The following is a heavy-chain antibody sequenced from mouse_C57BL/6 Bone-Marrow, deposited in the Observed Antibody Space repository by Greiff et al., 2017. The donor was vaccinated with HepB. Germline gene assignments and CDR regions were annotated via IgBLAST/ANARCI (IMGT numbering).Heavy chain of an antibody. CDR1: GFTFNTYA. V-gene: IGHV10-3*01. Sequence: EVQVVESGGGLVQPKGSLKLSCAASGFTFNTYAMHWVRQAPGKGLEWVARIRSKSSNYATYYADSVQDRFTIASDDSQNMLYLQMNNLKTEDTAMEYCVRGESWYFDVWGTGTTVTVSS. CDR2: IRSKSSNYAT. CDR3: VRGESWYFDV. D-gene: IGHD6-2*01. J-gene: IGHJ1*03.